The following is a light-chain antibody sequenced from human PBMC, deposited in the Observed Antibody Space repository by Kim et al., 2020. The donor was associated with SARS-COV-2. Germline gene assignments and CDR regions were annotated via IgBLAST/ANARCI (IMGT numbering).Light chain of an antibody. J-gene: IGKJ4*01. V-gene: IGKV3D-15*01. Sequence: SPGERATLSCRASNSVAGKLAWYQQKPGQAPRLLIYGASVRATGIPARFSGSGSGTEFTLTISSLQSEDFAVYYCQEYNSWPALSFGGGTKVDIK. CDR2: GAS. CDR1: NSVAGK. CDR3: QEYNSWPALS.